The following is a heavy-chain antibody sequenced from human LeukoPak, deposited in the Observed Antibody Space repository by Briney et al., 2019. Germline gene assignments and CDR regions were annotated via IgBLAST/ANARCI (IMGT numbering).Heavy chain of an antibody. Sequence: ASETLSLTCTVSGGSISSFYWSWFYWSWIRQPPGKGLEWIGYIYFSGSTNYNPSLKSRVTISVDTSKNQFSLKLSSVTAADTAVYYCARRAGGYSHPYDYWGQGILVTVSS. V-gene: IGHV4-61*08. J-gene: IGHJ4*02. CDR2: IYFSGST. CDR3: ARRAGGYSHPYDY. D-gene: IGHD4-23*01. CDR1: GGSISS.